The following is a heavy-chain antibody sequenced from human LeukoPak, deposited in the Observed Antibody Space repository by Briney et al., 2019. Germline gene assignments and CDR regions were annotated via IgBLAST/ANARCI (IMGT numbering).Heavy chain of an antibody. Sequence: PLRSLRLSCAASGFTLNRYYINSGSQAPRKRVVWVLRINRDGSDTIYTDSSKGQFPYSRDNAKDTLFLQMNSLRAEDTAVYYCAREASGVDYWGQGNLVTASS. CDR2: INRDGSDT. CDR1: GFTLNRYY. CDR3: AREASGVDY. D-gene: IGHD3-10*01. V-gene: IGHV3-74*01. J-gene: IGHJ4*02.